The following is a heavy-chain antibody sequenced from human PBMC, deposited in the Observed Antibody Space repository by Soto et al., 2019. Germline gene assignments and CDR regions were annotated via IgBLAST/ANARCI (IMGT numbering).Heavy chain of an antibody. J-gene: IGHJ4*02. Sequence: ASVKVSCKASGYTFTSSDINWVRQATGQGLVWMGWINPNSGNTGYAQKVQGRVTMTRNTSISTSYMELSSLRTEDTAMYYCARGPPRPDSFDYWGQGTLVTVSS. CDR2: INPNSGNT. CDR3: ARGPPRPDSFDY. CDR1: GYTFTSSD. V-gene: IGHV1-8*01.